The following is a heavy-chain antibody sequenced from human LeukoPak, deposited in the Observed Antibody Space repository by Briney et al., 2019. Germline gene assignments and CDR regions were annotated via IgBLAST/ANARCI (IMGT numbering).Heavy chain of an antibody. D-gene: IGHD4-17*01. Sequence: AASVKVSCKASGYTFTNYAISWVRQAPGQGLEWVARISGYNGNTDYAQKVKDRVTVTADTSTAYLEMRGLTSDDTAVYYCARDHGDFVGVKVGFDSWGQGTLVTVSS. CDR3: ARDHGDFVGVKVGFDS. V-gene: IGHV1-18*01. J-gene: IGHJ4*02. CDR2: ISGYNGNT. CDR1: GYTFTNYA.